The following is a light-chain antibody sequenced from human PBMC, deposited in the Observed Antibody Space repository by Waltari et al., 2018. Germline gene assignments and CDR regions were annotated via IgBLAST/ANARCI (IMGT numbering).Light chain of an antibody. CDR3: SSYTSSSAPFV. J-gene: IGLJ1*01. Sequence: QSALTQPASVSGSPGQSITISCTGTYSDIGDNAYVSWYQQHPDKSPKLIIFEGSNRPSEVAKHCPGFKSGNTASLTISGLQPEDEADYYGSSYTSSSAPFVFGSGTKVTVL. V-gene: IGLV2-14*01. CDR1: YSDIGDNAY. CDR2: EGS.